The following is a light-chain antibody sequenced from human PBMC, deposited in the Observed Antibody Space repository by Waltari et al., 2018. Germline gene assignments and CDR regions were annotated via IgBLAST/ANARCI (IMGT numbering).Light chain of an antibody. V-gene: IGLV2-14*03. CDR1: SSDIGFYNY. CDR3: NSYTGSSSWV. Sequence: QSALTQPASVSGSPGQSLTISCTGTSSDIGFYNYVSWYQQHPGKAPQLIIYDVYERPSGVSNRFSGSKSGNTASLTISGLQAEDEADYYCNSYTGSSSWVFGGGTKLTVL. J-gene: IGLJ3*02. CDR2: DVY.